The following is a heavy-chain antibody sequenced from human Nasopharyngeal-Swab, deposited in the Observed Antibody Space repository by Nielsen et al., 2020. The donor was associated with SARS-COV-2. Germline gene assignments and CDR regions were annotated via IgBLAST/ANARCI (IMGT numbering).Heavy chain of an antibody. CDR2: IGTAGDT. CDR3: ARAAVAGTYYYYYGMDV. Sequence: GSLKISCAASGFTFSSYDMHWVRQATGKGLEWVSAIGTAGDTYYPGSVKGRFTISRENAKNSLYLQMNSLRAGDTAVYYCARAAVAGTYYYYYGMDVWGQGTTVTVSS. D-gene: IGHD6-19*01. CDR1: GFTFSSYD. J-gene: IGHJ6*02. V-gene: IGHV3-13*01.